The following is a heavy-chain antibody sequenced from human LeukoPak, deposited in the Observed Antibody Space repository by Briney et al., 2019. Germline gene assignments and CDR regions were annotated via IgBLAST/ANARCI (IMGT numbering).Heavy chain of an antibody. CDR2: IIPIFGTA. V-gene: IGHV1-69*06. CDR3: AREKEGDSSGYAFDI. CDR1: GGTFGSYA. J-gene: IGHJ3*02. D-gene: IGHD3-22*01. Sequence: ASVKVSCKASGGTFGSYAISWVRQAPGQGLEWMGGIIPIFGTANYAQKFQGRVTITADKSTSTAYMELSSLRSEDTAVYYCAREKEGDSSGYAFDIWGQGTMVTVSS.